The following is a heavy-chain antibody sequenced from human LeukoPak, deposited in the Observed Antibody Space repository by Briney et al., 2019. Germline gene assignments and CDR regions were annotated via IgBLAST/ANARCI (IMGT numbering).Heavy chain of an antibody. CDR2: VSYTGGT. CDR3: ARLLDNDISGDPDTSDV. Sequence: SETLSLTCTVSGGSLSGHYWSWIRQPLGKRLEWIGYVSYTGGTKYNPSLQSRVTISIDTSKSQFSLKLTSVTSADTAVYSCARLLDNDISGDPDTSDVWGQGTTVIVSS. D-gene: IGHD3-22*01. V-gene: IGHV4-59*11. CDR1: GGSLSGHY. J-gene: IGHJ3*01.